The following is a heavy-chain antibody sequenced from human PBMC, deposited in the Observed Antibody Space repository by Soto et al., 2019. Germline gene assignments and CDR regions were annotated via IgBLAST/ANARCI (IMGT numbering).Heavy chain of an antibody. CDR3: ARIGREYYYYYMDV. CDR1: GGTFSSYT. V-gene: IGHV1-69*02. CDR2: IIPILGIA. Sequence: QVQLVQSGAEVKKPGSSVKVSCKASGGTFSSYTISWVRQAPGQGLEWMGRIIPILGIANYAQQFQGRVTITADKSTSTAYMELSSLRSEDTAVYYCARIGREYYYYYMDVWGKGTTVTVSS. J-gene: IGHJ6*03. D-gene: IGHD2-15*01.